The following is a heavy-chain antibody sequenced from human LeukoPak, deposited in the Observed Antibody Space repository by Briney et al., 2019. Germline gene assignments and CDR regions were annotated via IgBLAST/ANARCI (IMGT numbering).Heavy chain of an antibody. J-gene: IGHJ6*03. CDR1: GGSISSGGYY. Sequence: PSETLSLTCTVSGGSISSGGYYWSWIRQPAGKGLEWIGRIYTSGNTNYNPSLKSRATISVDTSKNQFSLELSSVTAADTAVYYCARDRGEGFYYYYMDVWGKGTTVTISS. CDR2: IYTSGNT. D-gene: IGHD6-25*01. V-gene: IGHV4-61*02. CDR3: ARDRGEGFYYYYMDV.